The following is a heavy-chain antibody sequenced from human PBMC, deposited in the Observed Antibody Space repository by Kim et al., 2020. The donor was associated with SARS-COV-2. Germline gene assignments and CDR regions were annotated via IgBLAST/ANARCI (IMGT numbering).Heavy chain of an antibody. CDR1: GYTFTGYY. J-gene: IGHJ6*02. CDR2: INPNSGGT. V-gene: IGHV1-2*06. Sequence: ASVKVSCKASGYTFTGYYMHWVRQAPGQGLEWMGRINPNSGGTNYAQKFQGRVTMTRDTSISTAYMELSRLRSDDTAVYYCARDSSIFGVVITPLGYYYGMDVGGQGTTVTVSS. D-gene: IGHD3-3*01. CDR3: ARDSSIFGVVITPLGYYYGMDV.